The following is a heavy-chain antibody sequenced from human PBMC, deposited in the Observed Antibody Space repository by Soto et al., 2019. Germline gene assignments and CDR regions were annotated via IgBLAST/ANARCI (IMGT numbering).Heavy chain of an antibody. D-gene: IGHD2-21*02. J-gene: IGHJ6*02. V-gene: IGHV1-2*02. CDR3: ARRWLLGYYYYGMDV. Sequence: ASVKVSCKASGYTFTGYYMHWVRQAPGQGLEWMGWINPNSGGTNYAQKLQGRVTMTTDTSTSTAYMELRSLRSDDTAVYYCARRWLLGYYYYGMDVWGQGTTVTVSS. CDR2: INPNSGGT. CDR1: GYTFTGYY.